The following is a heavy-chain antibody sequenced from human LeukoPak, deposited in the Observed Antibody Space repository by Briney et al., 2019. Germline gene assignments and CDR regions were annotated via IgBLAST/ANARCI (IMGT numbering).Heavy chain of an antibody. Sequence: SETLSLTCIVPGGSISNYYWCWIRQPPGKGLEWVGYIYYTGSTNYNPSLESRVTISVDLTDNQFSLRLNSVTAADTAVYYCARVPSLVPGSPLKRFDYWGQGTLVTVSS. CDR2: IYYTGST. D-gene: IGHD3-10*01. CDR1: GGSISNYY. V-gene: IGHV4-59*01. J-gene: IGHJ4*02. CDR3: ARVPSLVPGSPLKRFDY.